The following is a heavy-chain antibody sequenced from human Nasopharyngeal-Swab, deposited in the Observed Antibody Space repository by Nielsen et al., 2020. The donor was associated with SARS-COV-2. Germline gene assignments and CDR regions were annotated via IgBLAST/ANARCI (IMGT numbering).Heavy chain of an antibody. D-gene: IGHD3-3*01. J-gene: IGHJ5*02. CDR3: ARGLTIFDWFDP. V-gene: IGHV3-11*04. CDR2: ISSSGSMI. Sequence: GESLKISCAASGFTSSDYYTSWIRQAPGKGLEWVSYISSSGSMIYYADSVKGRFTISRDNAKNSLYLQMNSLRAEDTAVYYCARGLTIFDWFDPWGQGTLVSVSS. CDR1: GFTSSDYY.